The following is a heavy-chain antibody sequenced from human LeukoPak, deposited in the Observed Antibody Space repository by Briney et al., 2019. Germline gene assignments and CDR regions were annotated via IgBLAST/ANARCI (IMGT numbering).Heavy chain of an antibody. CDR2: INPSGGST. CDR1: GYTFTSHY. D-gene: IGHD6-13*01. CDR3: AREEVAAAGISFNWFDP. V-gene: IGHV1-46*01. Sequence: ASVKVSCKASGYTFTSHYMHWVRQAPGQGLEWMGIINPSGGSTSYAQKFQGRVTMTRDTSTSTVYMELSSLRSEDTAVYYCAREEVAAAGISFNWFDPWGQGTLVTVSS. J-gene: IGHJ5*02.